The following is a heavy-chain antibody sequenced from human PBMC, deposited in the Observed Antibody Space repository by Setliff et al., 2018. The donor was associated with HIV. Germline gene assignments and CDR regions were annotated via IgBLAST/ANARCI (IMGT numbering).Heavy chain of an antibody. V-gene: IGHV3-11*05. CDR2: ISDGSST. D-gene: IGHD6-19*01. J-gene: IGHJ4*02. CDR1: GFTFSDDY. CDR3: ARVGFCGWCLDY. Sequence: GGSLRLSCAASGFTFSDDYMSWIRQIPGKGLEWVSYISDGSSTTYADSVKGRFTISRDNAKNTLYLQMNSLRAEDTAVYYCARVGFCGWCLDYWGQGTVVTVSS.